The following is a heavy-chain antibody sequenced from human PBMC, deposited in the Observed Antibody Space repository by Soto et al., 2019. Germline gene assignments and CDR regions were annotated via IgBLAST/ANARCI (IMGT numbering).Heavy chain of an antibody. V-gene: IGHV1-46*01. Sequence: QVQLMQSGAEVKKPGASVKVSCKASGYAFTSYYIHWVRQARGQGLEWMEIINHNTGSASYARMFQGRVAMTRDTSTSTVYMEVSSLRSEDTAVYYCARDPNLSLTFHYYGMDVW. CDR2: INHNTGSA. CDR3: ARDPNLSLTFHYYGMDV. J-gene: IGHJ6*01. CDR1: GYAFTSYY.